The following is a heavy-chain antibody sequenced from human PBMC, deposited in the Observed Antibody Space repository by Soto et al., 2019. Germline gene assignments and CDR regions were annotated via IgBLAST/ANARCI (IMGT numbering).Heavy chain of an antibody. CDR1: GVSINSSSYY. V-gene: IGHV4-39*07. J-gene: IGHJ4*02. CDR3: ARAPGDYFDY. CDR2: IYYSGST. Sequence: PSETLSLTCTVSGVSINSSSYYWGWIRQPPGKGLEWIGSIYYSGSTYYNPSLKSRVTISVDTSKNQFSLKLSSVTAADTAVYYCARAPGDYFDYWGQETLVTVSS.